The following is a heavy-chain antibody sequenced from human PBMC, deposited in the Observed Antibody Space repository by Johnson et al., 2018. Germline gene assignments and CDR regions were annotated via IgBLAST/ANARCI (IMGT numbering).Heavy chain of an antibody. CDR2: IYSGGST. CDR3: ARGIVGATGAFDI. V-gene: IGHV3-NL1*01. CDR1: GFTFSNYA. Sequence: VQLVESGGGVVQPGRSLRLSCAASGFTFSNYAMHWVRQAPGKGLEWVSVIYSGGSTYYADSVKGRFTISRDNSKNSLYLQMNSLGAEDTAGYFCARGIVGATGAFDIWGQGTMVTVSS. D-gene: IGHD1-26*01. J-gene: IGHJ3*02.